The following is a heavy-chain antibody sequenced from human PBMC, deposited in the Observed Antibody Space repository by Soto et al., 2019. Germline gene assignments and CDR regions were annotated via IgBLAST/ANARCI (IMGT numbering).Heavy chain of an antibody. V-gene: IGHV1-18*01. CDR2: ISAYNGNT. Sequence: SGVGQAPEQGLEWMGWISAYNGNTNYAQKLHGRVTMTTDTSTSTAYMEIRILRSDDTDVSSCATDTNWKRSCYYGMDVWGQGTTVTLSS. D-gene: IGHD1-1*01. J-gene: IGHJ6*02. CDR3: ATDTNWKRSCYYGMDV.